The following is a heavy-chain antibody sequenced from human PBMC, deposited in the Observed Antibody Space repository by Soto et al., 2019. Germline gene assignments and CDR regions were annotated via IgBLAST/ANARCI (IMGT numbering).Heavy chain of an antibody. CDR3: AKGQNSGTYRFYFDY. Sequence: GGSLRLSCTSSGITLSSYAMSWVRQAPGKGPEWVSGISASGGSTSYADSVKGRFTISRDNSKNTLYLQMNSLRADDTAVYHCAKGQNSGTYRFYFDYWGQGALVTVSS. V-gene: IGHV3-23*01. CDR1: GITLSSYA. J-gene: IGHJ4*02. CDR2: ISASGGST. D-gene: IGHD1-26*01.